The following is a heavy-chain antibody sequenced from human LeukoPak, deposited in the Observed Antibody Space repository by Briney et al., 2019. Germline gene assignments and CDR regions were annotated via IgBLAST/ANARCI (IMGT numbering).Heavy chain of an antibody. CDR3: ARERWHCRVNCYSVYYYALDV. Sequence: TSVKVSCKGSGYTFTNYAVHWVRQAPGQRLEWLGWINPGNGDTKYSQNFQGRVTVTSDTSAATAYVELNSLTSEDTAVYYCARERWHCRVNCYSVYYYALDVWGQGTTVTVSS. V-gene: IGHV1-3*01. CDR2: INPGNGDT. D-gene: IGHD2-15*01. J-gene: IGHJ6*02. CDR1: GYTFTNYA.